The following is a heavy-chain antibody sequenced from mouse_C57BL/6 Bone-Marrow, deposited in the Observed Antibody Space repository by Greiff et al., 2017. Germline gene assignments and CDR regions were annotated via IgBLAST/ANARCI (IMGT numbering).Heavy chain of an antibody. D-gene: IGHD1-1*01. J-gene: IGHJ3*01. CDR2: ISDGGSYT. CDR1: GFTFSSYA. V-gene: IGHV5-4*01. Sequence: DVHLVESGGGLVKPGGSLKLSCAASGFTFSSYAMSWVRQTPEKRLEWVATISDGGSYTYYPDNVKGRFSISRDNAKNNLYLQMSHLKSEDTAMYYCAIYYYGSSPLAYWGQGTLVTVSA. CDR3: AIYYYGSSPLAY.